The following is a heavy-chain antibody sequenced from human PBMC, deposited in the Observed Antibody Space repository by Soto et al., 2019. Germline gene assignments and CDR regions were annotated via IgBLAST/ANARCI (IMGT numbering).Heavy chain of an antibody. CDR2: INHSGST. J-gene: IGHJ6*02. CDR1: GGSFSGYY. D-gene: IGHD2-2*01. V-gene: IGHV4-34*01. Sequence: PSETLSLTCAVYGGSFSGYYWSWIRQPPGKGLEWIGEINHSGSTNYNPSLKSRVTISVDTSKNQFSLKLSSVTAADTAVYYCARMKARLGYCSSTSCSIYYYYGMGVWGQGTTVTVSS. CDR3: ARMKARLGYCSSTSCSIYYYYGMGV.